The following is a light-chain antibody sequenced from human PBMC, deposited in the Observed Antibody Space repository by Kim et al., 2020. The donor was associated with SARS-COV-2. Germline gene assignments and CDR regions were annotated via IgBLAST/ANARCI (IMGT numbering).Light chain of an antibody. CDR2: KAS. CDR3: QQYNSYST. Sequence: LSASVGDRVTISCRASQRISSWLAWYQQKPGRAPKLLIYKASSLESGVPARFSGSGSGTEFTLTISSLQPDDFASYYCQQYNSYSTFGQGTKLEI. J-gene: IGKJ2*01. V-gene: IGKV1-5*03. CDR1: QRISSW.